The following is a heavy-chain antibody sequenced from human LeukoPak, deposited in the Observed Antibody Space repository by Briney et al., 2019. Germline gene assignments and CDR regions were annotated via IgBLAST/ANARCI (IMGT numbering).Heavy chain of an antibody. Sequence: SETLSLTCTVSGGSISSYYWSWIRQPPGKGPEWIGYIYYSGSTNYNPSLKSRVTISVDTSKNQFSLKLSSVTAADTAVYYCARGMDGYNQLSYYYGMDVWGQGTTVTVSS. D-gene: IGHD5-24*01. CDR3: ARGMDGYNQLSYYYGMDV. CDR1: GGSISSYY. CDR2: IYYSGST. V-gene: IGHV4-59*01. J-gene: IGHJ6*02.